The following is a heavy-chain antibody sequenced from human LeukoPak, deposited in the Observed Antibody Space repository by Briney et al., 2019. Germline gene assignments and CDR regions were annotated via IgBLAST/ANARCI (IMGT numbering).Heavy chain of an antibody. V-gene: IGHV3-23*01. CDR3: AKDLSAGYYGMDV. J-gene: IGHJ6*02. D-gene: IGHD3-3*01. Sequence: GGSLRLSCAAPGFTFSSYAMSWVRQAPGKGLEWVSAISGSGGSTYYADSVKGRFTISRDNSKNTLYLQMNSLRAEDTAVYYCAKDLSAGYYGMDVWGQGTTVTVSS. CDR1: GFTFSSYA. CDR2: ISGSGGST.